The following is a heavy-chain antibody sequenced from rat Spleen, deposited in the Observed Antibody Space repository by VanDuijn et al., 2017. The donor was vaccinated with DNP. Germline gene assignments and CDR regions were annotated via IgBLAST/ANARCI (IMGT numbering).Heavy chain of an antibody. CDR1: GFTFTDHA. J-gene: IGHJ2*01. V-gene: IGHV5-27*01. CDR2: ISTGGGTT. CDR3: TTTQYYDGWFPFDY. D-gene: IGHD1-12*02. Sequence: EVQLVESGGGPVQPGRSLKLSCAASGFTFTDHAMAWVRQAPTKGLELVAYISTGGGTTYYRDSVKGRFTVSRDTAKNTLYLQMDSLRSEDTATYYCTTTQYYDGWFPFDYWGQGVMVTVSS.